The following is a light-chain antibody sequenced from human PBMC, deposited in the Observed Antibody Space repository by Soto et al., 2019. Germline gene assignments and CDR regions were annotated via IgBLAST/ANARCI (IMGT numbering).Light chain of an antibody. J-gene: IGKJ1*01. CDR1: QSVLYSSNNKNY. Sequence: DIVMTQSPDSLAASLGERATINCKSSQSVLYSSNNKNYLAWYQQKPGQPPKLLIYWASTRESGVPDRFSGSGSGIDFTLTISSLQAEDVAVYYCQQYYSTPLTFGQGTKVEIK. V-gene: IGKV4-1*01. CDR2: WAS. CDR3: QQYYSTPLT.